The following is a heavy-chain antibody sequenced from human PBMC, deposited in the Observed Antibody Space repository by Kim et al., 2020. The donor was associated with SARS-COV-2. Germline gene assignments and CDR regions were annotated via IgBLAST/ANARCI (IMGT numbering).Heavy chain of an antibody. CDR3: AKDRYCSGGSCYYYGMDV. D-gene: IGHD2-15*01. CDR1: GFTFSSYA. J-gene: IGHJ6*02. Sequence: GGSLRLSCAASGFTFSSYAMSWVRQAPGKGLEWVSAISGSGGSTYYAYSVKGRFTISRDNSKNTLYLQMNSLRAEDTAVYYCAKDRYCSGGSCYYYGMDVWGQGTTVTVSS. V-gene: IGHV3-23*01. CDR2: ISGSGGST.